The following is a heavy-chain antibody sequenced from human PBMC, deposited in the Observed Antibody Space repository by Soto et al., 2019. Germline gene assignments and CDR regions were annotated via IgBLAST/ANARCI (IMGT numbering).Heavy chain of an antibody. CDR1: GYTFTTYY. CDR2: FDPDAGDT. D-gene: IGHD6-13*01. V-gene: IGHV1-24*01. J-gene: IGHJ4*02. CDR3: ATFELVPETPKYDY. Sequence: ASVKVSCKASGYTFTTYYMHWVRQPPGKGLEWMGGFDPDAGDTIYAQKFQGRVTMTEDTSTDTAYMELSSLRSEDTAVYYCATFELVPETPKYDYWGQGTLVTVSS.